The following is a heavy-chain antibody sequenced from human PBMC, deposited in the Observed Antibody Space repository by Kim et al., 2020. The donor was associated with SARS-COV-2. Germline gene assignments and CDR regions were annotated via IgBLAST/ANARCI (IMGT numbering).Heavy chain of an antibody. D-gene: IGHD5-18*01. J-gene: IGHJ6*04. CDR3: ARIYDPYVYLDV. Sequence: YYNPSLKSRVTISADTSKNEVSLSLTSVTAADTAVYYCARIYDPYVYLDVWGKGTSVTVAS. V-gene: IGHV4-39*01.